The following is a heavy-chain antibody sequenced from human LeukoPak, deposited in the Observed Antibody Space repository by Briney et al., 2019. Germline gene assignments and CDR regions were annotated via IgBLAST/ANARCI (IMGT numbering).Heavy chain of an antibody. V-gene: IGHV1-8*01. D-gene: IGHD6-13*01. J-gene: IGHJ5*02. CDR1: GYTFTSHD. CDR2: MNPNSGNT. CDR3: ARGRRERGYWFDP. Sequence: ASVKVSCKASGYTFTSHDINWVRQVTGQGPEWIGWMNPNSGNTGYAQKFQGRVTMTRNNSISTGYMELRSLRSEDTAVYYCARGRRERGYWFDPWGQGTLVTVSS.